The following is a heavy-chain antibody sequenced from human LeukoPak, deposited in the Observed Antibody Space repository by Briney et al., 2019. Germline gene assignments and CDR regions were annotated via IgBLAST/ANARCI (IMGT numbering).Heavy chain of an antibody. J-gene: IGHJ4*02. CDR3: AKTDSGDYSYYFDY. V-gene: IGHV3-23*01. CDR1: GFTFSSYA. D-gene: IGHD3-22*01. Sequence: GGSLRLSCAASGFTFSSYAMSWVRQAPGKGLEWVSAISGSGGRIYYADSVKGRFTISRDNSKNTLYLQMKSLRAEDTAVYYCAKTDSGDYSYYFDYWGQGTLVTVSS. CDR2: ISGSGGRI.